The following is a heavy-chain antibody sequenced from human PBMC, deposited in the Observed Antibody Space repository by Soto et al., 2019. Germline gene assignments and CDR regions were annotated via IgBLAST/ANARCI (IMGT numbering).Heavy chain of an antibody. V-gene: IGHV4-31*03. J-gene: IGHJ6*02. D-gene: IGHD3-3*01. CDR3: ARRFFEWLPATGMDV. Sequence: SETLSLTCTVSGGSISSGGYYWSWIRQHPGKGLEWIGYIYYSGSTYYNPSLKSRVTISVDTSKNQFSLKLSSVTAAATAVYYCARRFFEWLPATGMDVWGQGNTVTVSS. CDR2: IYYSGST. CDR1: GGSISSGGYY.